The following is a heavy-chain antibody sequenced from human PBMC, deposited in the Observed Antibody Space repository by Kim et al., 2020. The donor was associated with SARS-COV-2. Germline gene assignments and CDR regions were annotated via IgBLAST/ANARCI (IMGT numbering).Heavy chain of an antibody. Sequence: VRGRITISRDDSRNTLYLQMNSLKTEDTALYYCTTGPWRPQLGQNPDYWGQGTLVTVSS. D-gene: IGHD6-13*01. CDR3: TTGPWRPQLGQNPDY. V-gene: IGHV3-15*01. J-gene: IGHJ4*02.